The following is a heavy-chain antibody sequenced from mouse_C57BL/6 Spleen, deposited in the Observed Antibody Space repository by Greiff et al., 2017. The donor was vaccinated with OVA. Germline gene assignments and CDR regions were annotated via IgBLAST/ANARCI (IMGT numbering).Heavy chain of an antibody. D-gene: IGHD2-1*01. J-gene: IGHJ3*01. Sequence: EVKVVESGGDLVKPGGSLKLSCAASGFTFSSYGMSWVRQTPDKRLEWVATISSGGSYTYYPDSVKGRFTISRDNAKNTLYLQMSSLKSEDTAMYYCAAYGNYAAWFACGGQGTLVTVSA. V-gene: IGHV5-6*01. CDR3: AAYGNYAAWFAC. CDR1: GFTFSSYG. CDR2: ISSGGSYT.